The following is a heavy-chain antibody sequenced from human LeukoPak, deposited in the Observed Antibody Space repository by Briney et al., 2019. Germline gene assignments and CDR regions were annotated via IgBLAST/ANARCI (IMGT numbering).Heavy chain of an antibody. CDR2: INHSGST. D-gene: IGHD5-24*01. CDR3: ARRGGWLQSHFDY. Sequence: SETLSLTCAVYGGSFSGYYWSWIRQPPGKGLEWIGEINHSGSTNYNPSLKSRVTISVDTSKNQFSLKLSSVTAADTAVYYCARRGGWLQSHFDYWGQGTLVTVSS. V-gene: IGHV4-34*01. J-gene: IGHJ4*02. CDR1: GGSFSGYY.